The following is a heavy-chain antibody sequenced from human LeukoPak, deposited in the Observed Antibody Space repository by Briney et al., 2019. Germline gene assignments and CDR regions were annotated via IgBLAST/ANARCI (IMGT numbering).Heavy chain of an antibody. Sequence: ASVKVSCKASGYTFTSYYMHWVRQAPGQGLERMGIINPSGGSTSYAQKFQGRVTMTRDTSTSTVYMELSSLRSEDTAVYYCARVSGVVAATGNWFDPWGQGTLVTVSS. CDR3: ARVSGVVAATGNWFDP. CDR2: INPSGGST. J-gene: IGHJ5*02. D-gene: IGHD2-15*01. CDR1: GYTFTSYY. V-gene: IGHV1-46*01.